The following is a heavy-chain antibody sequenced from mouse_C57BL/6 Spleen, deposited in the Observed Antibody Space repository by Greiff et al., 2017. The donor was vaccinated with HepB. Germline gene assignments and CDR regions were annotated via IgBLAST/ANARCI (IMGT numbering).Heavy chain of an antibody. V-gene: IGHV1-39*01. J-gene: IGHJ2*01. D-gene: IGHD1-1*01. CDR2: INPNYGTT. Sequence: VQLKESGPELVKPGASVKISCKASGYSFTDYNMNWVKQSNGKSLEWIGVINPNYGTTSYNQKFKGKATLTVDQSSSTAYMQLNSLTSEDSAVDYCLLGSRQGYFDYWGQGTTLTVSS. CDR3: LLGSRQGYFDY. CDR1: GYSFTDYN.